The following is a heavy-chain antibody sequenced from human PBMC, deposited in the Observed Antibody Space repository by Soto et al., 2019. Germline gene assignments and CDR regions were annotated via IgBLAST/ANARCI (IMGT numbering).Heavy chain of an antibody. CDR1: EGTFNSYA. V-gene: IGHV1-69*13. CDR3: ASGASRWYPYFFDS. Sequence: AASVKVSCKASEGTFNSYAIPWVRQAPGQGLEWMGGIIPYYNTLNYAQKFQDRVTITADDSTNTVYMELSSLRSDDTAVYFCASGASRWYPYFFDSWAQGTLVTVSS. CDR2: IIPYYNTL. J-gene: IGHJ4*02. D-gene: IGHD6-13*01.